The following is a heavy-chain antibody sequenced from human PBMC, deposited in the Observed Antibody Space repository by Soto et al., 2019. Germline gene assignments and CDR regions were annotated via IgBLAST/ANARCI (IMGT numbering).Heavy chain of an antibody. D-gene: IGHD1-26*01. Sequence: QLQLQQSGPGLVKPSETLSLTCTVSGGPISTNDYHWGWIRQPPGEGLDWIASIFYTGTPYYISSLRSLISLYKHTSKMQSSLQLKSVTDTDTAIYYGVRHPGAGSANYLGMHVWGQGTTVTVSS. CDR3: VRHPGAGSANYLGMHV. V-gene: IGHV4-39*01. J-gene: IGHJ6*02. CDR1: GGPISTNDYH. CDR2: IFYTGTP.